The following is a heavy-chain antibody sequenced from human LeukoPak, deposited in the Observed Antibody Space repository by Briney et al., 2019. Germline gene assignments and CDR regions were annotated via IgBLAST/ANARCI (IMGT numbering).Heavy chain of an antibody. CDR1: GFTFSSYA. Sequence: GGSLRLSCAASGFTFSSYAMSWVRQAPGKGLVWVSAISGSDDSTYYADSVKGRFTISRDNSKNTLYLQMNSLRAEDTAVYYCAKPAAGTSYYSYYYGMDVWGQGTTVTVS. CDR3: AKPAAGTSYYSYYYGMDV. D-gene: IGHD1/OR15-1a*01. V-gene: IGHV3-23*01. CDR2: ISGSDDST. J-gene: IGHJ6*02.